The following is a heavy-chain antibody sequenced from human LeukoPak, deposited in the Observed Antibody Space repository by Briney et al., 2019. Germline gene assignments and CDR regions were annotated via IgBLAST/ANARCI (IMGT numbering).Heavy chain of an antibody. D-gene: IGHD5-24*01. J-gene: IGHJ4*02. CDR1: GFTFSRYA. V-gene: IGHV3-64*01. CDR2: ISSNGDST. CDR3: ARWGDDYNCGIDY. Sequence: PGGSLRLSCAASGFTFSRYAMHWVRQAPGKGLEYVSAISSNGDSTYYANSVKGRFTISRDNSENTLYLQMGSLRAEDMAVYYCARWGDDYNCGIDYWGQGTLVTVSS.